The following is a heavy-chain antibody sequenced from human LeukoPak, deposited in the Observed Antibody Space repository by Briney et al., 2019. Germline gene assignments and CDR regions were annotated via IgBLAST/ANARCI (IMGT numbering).Heavy chain of an antibody. D-gene: IGHD1-26*01. CDR1: GGSISSGDYY. J-gene: IGHJ5*02. V-gene: IGHV4-30-4*01. CDR2: IYYSGST. Sequence: SETLSPTCTVSGGSISSGDYYWSWIRQPPGKGLEWIGYIYYSGSTYYNPSLKSRVTISVDTSKNQFSLKLSSVTAADAAVYYCASPSIVGATCESWGQGTLVTVSS. CDR3: ASPSIVGATCES.